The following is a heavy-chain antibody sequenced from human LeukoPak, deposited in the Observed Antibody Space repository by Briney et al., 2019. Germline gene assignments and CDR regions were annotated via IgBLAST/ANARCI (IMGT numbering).Heavy chain of an antibody. CDR3: ARTYGSGSYYVFDY. CDR1: GFSLSTRGKC. J-gene: IGHJ4*02. D-gene: IGHD3-10*01. Sequence: RESGPALVKPTQTLTLTCTFSGFSLSTRGKCVSWIRQPPGKALEWLARIDWDDDKYYSTSLKTRLTISKDTSKNQVVLTMTNMDPVDTATYYCARTYGSGSYYVFDYWGQGTLVTVSS. V-gene: IGHV2-70*11. CDR2: IDWDDDK.